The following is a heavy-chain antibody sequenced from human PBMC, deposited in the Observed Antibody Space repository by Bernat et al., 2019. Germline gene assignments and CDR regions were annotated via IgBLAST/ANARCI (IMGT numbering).Heavy chain of an antibody. V-gene: IGHV4-4*02. D-gene: IGHD3-3*01. CDR2: IYHSGST. CDR1: GGSISSSNW. J-gene: IGHJ4*02. CDR3: ARGLAIFGVVNYYFDY. Sequence: QVQLQESGPGLVKPSGTLSLTCAVSGGSISSSNWWSWVRQPPGKGLEWIGEIYHSGSTNYNPSLKSRVTIPVDKAKNQFSLKLSSVTAADTAVYYCARGLAIFGVVNYYFDYWGQGTLVTVSS.